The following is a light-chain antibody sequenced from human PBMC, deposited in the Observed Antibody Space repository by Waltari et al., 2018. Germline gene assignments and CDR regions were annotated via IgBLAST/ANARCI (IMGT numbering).Light chain of an antibody. J-gene: IGLJ2*01. V-gene: IGLV3-19*01. CDR3: HSRDTTSTRL. CDR1: SLRRFY. CDR2: GQN. Sequence: SSELTQDPAVSVALGQTVRITCQGDSLRRFYASWYQQRPGQAPILVLYGQNNRPSGIPDRFSGCTSGNTASLTSTRAQAEDEGDYFCHSRDTTSTRLFGGGTRVTV.